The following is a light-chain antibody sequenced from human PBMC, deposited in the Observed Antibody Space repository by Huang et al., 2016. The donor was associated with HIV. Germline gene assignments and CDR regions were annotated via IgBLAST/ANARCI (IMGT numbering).Light chain of an antibody. Sequence: EIVMTQSPATLSVSPGERATHSCRASQSVSSNLAWYQQKPGQAPRLLIYGASTRATGIPARCSGSGSGTEFTLTISSLQSEDFAVYYCQQYNNGPRTFGQGTKVEIK. V-gene: IGKV3-15*01. J-gene: IGKJ1*01. CDR1: QSVSSN. CDR3: QQYNNGPRT. CDR2: GAS.